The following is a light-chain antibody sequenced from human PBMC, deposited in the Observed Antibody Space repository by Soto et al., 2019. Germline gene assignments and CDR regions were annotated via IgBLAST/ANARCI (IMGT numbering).Light chain of an antibody. CDR2: GES. V-gene: IGKV3-15*01. Sequence: EIVMTQSPATLSVSPGERVTLSYRASQSVGSNLAWYQQKPGQVPRLLIYGESSRATGIPTTFSGSGSGAEFTLTISSLQSEDFAIYYCQQYSNWPFTFGQGTKLEIK. CDR3: QQYSNWPFT. CDR1: QSVGSN. J-gene: IGKJ2*01.